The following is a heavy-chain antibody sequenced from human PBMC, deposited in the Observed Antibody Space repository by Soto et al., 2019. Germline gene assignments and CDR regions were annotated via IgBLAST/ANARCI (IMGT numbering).Heavy chain of an antibody. V-gene: IGHV1-18*01. J-gene: IGHJ5*02. CDR1: GYTSSRYG. D-gene: IGHD2-15*01. CDR3: GTRIGYCSGGSCYSDWFDP. CDR2: ISGYKGST. Sequence: ASVKVSCKASGYTSSRYGISWVRQAPGQGPEWMGWISGYKGSTHYPQKFQGKVTLTTDTSTSTAYMALRNLRSDDTAVYYCGTRIGYCSGGSCYSDWFDPWGQGTLVTVSS.